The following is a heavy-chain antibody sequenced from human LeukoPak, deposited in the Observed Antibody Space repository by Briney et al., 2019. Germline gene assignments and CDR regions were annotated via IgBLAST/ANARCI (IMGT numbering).Heavy chain of an antibody. CDR3: ARDRQDIVVVPAAPYYYYYYMDV. CDR1: GGSISSYY. D-gene: IGHD2-2*01. CDR2: IYYSGST. J-gene: IGHJ6*03. V-gene: IGHV4-59*01. Sequence: SETLSLTCTVSGGSISSYYWSWIRQPPGKGLEWIGYIYYSGSTNYNPSLKSRVTISVDTSKNQFSLKLSSVTAADTAVYYCARDRQDIVVVPAAPYYYYYYMDVWGKGTTVTVS.